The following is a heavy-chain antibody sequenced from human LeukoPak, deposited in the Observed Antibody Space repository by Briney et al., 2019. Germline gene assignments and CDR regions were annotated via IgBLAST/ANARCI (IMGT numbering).Heavy chain of an antibody. CDR1: GGSISSGSYY. CDR3: AKGGSTYYDILTT. CDR2: IYTSGST. Sequence: SETLSLTCTVSGGSISSGSYYWSWIRQPAGKGLEWIGRIYTSGSTNYNPSLKSRVTISVDTSKNQFSLKLSSVTAADTAMYYCAKGGSTYYDILTTWGQGTLVTVSS. J-gene: IGHJ5*02. V-gene: IGHV4-61*02. D-gene: IGHD3-9*01.